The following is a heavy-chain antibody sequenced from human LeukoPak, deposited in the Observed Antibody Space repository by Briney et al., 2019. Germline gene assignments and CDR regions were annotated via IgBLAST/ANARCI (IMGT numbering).Heavy chain of an antibody. D-gene: IGHD3-3*01. CDR2: INHSGST. CDR1: GGSFSGYY. Sequence: PSETLSLTCAVYGGSFSGYYWSWIRQPPGKGLEWIGEINHSGSTNYNPSLKSRVTISVDTSKNQFSLKLSSVTAADTAVYYCARGRLPDIGVVIAPYYYYYMDVWGKGTTVTVSS. J-gene: IGHJ6*03. CDR3: ARGRLPDIGVVIAPYYYYYMDV. V-gene: IGHV4-34*01.